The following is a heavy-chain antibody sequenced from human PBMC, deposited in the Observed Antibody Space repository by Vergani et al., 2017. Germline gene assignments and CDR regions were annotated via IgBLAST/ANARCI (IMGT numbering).Heavy chain of an antibody. D-gene: IGHD4-11*01. CDR2: TYYSGST. Sequence: QVQLQESGPGLVKPSQTLSLTCTVSGGSISSGGYYWSWIRQHPGKGLEWIGYTYYSGSTYYNPSLKSRVTISVDTSKNQFSLKLSSVTAADTAVYYCASGDSNYVDWFDPWGQGTLVTVSS. V-gene: IGHV4-31*03. CDR1: GGSISSGGYY. CDR3: ASGDSNYVDWFDP. J-gene: IGHJ5*02.